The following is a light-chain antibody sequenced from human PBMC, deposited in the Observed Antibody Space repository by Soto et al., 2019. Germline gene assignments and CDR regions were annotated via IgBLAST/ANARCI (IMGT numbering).Light chain of an antibody. V-gene: IGKV1-27*01. CDR1: QGISNY. J-gene: IGKJ1*01. CDR3: QKYNSAPRET. Sequence: DIQMTRSPSSLSASVGDRVTITCRASQGISNYLAWYQQKPGKVPKLLIYAASTLQSGVPSRFSGSGSGTDFTLTISSLQPEDVATYYCQKYNSAPRETFGQGTKVDI. CDR2: AAS.